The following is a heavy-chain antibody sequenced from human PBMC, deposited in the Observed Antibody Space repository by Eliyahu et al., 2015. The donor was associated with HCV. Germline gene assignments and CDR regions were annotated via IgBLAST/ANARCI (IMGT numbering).Heavy chain of an antibody. Sequence: QLQLQESGPGLVKPSETLSLTCTVSGGSISSSSYYWGWXRQPPGKGLEWIGSIYYSGSTYYNPSLKSRVTISVDTSKNQFSLKLSSVTAADTAVYYCARLRRGYSYGIIDYWGQGTLVTVSS. CDR1: GGSISSSSYY. D-gene: IGHD5-18*01. CDR2: IYYSGST. CDR3: ARLRRGYSYGIIDY. J-gene: IGHJ4*02. V-gene: IGHV4-39*01.